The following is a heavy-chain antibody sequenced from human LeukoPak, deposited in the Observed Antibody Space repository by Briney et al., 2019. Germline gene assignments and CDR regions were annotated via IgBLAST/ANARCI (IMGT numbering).Heavy chain of an antibody. Sequence: GRSLRLSCAASGFTFSRYWVDWVRQAPGKGLVWVSRININGSSTIYADSVNGRFTISRDNAKSTLYLQMNNLRADDTAVYYCARDRYCSGNGCQDVGYWGQGTLVTVSS. V-gene: IGHV3-74*01. CDR2: ININGSST. D-gene: IGHD2-15*01. J-gene: IGHJ4*02. CDR3: ARDRYCSGNGCQDVGY. CDR1: GFTFSRYW.